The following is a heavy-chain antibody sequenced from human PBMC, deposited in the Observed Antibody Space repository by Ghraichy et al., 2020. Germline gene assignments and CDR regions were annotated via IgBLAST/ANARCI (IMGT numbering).Heavy chain of an antibody. CDR1: GFTFSSYS. CDR2: ISSSSSTI. D-gene: IGHD6-13*01. CDR3: ARDLRIAAENYYYMDV. V-gene: IGHV3-48*01. J-gene: IGHJ6*03. Sequence: GGSLRLSCAASGFTFSSYSMYWVRQAPGKGLEWVSYISSSSSTIYYADSVKGRFTISRDNAKNSLYLQMNSLRAEDTAVYYCARDLRIAAENYYYMDVWGKGTTVTVSS.